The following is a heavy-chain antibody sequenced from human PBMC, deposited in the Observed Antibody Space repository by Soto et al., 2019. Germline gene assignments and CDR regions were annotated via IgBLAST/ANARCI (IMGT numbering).Heavy chain of an antibody. Sequence: QVQLVQSGAEVKKPGSSVKVSCKASGGTFSSYTISWVRQAPGQGLEWMGRIIPILGIANYAQKFQGRVTINADKSTSKAYMELSSLRSEDTDVYYCATRYGGFGEFDPWGQGTLVTVSS. CDR2: IIPILGIA. CDR3: ATRYGGFGEFDP. CDR1: GGTFSSYT. D-gene: IGHD3-10*01. V-gene: IGHV1-69*02. J-gene: IGHJ5*02.